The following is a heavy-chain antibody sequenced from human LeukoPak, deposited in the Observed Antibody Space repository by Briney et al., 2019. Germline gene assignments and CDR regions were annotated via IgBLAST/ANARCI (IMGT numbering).Heavy chain of an antibody. V-gene: IGHV3-13*01. CDR2: IGTAGDT. J-gene: IGHJ3*02. D-gene: IGHD4-11*01. CDR1: GLSVSNSD. CDR3: TRERTAVTGLDAFDI. Sequence: GGSLRLSCAASGLSVSNSDMHWVRQSIGKGLEWVSGIGTAGDTHYPDSVKGRFTISRESAKNSLYLQMNSLRAEDTAVYYCTRERTAVTGLDAFDIWGQGTTVTVSS.